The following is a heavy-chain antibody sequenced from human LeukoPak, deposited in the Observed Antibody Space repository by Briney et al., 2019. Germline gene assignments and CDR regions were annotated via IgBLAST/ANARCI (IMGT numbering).Heavy chain of an antibody. D-gene: IGHD1-26*01. Sequence: GGSLRLSCAASGFIFSTYAMSWVRQAPGKGLEWVSAITGSGDSTYYADSVKGRFTISRDNSKNTLSLQMNSLRAEDTAVYYCAKENPVGGTNYFDYWGQGTLVTVPS. CDR2: ITGSGDST. J-gene: IGHJ4*02. CDR1: GFIFSTYA. CDR3: AKENPVGGTNYFDY. V-gene: IGHV3-23*01.